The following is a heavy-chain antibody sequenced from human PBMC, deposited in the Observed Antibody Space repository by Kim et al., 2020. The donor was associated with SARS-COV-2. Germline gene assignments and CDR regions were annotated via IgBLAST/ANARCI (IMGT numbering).Heavy chain of an antibody. D-gene: IGHD3-22*01. CDR3: ARDTLGSDNDYYDSSGYYTFDY. CDR1: GFTFSSYS. V-gene: IGHV3-48*04. Sequence: GGSLRLSCAASGFTFSSYSMNWVRQAPGKGLEWVSYISSSSSTIYYADSVKGRFTISRDNAKNSLYLQMNSLRAEDTAVYYCARDTLGSDNDYYDSSGYYTFDYWGQGTLVTVSS. CDR2: ISSSSSTI. J-gene: IGHJ4*02.